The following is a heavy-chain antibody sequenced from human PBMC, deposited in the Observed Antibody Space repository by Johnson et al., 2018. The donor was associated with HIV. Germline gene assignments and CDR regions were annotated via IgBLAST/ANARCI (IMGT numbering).Heavy chain of an antibody. J-gene: IGHJ3*02. CDR3: ARETVVRPLTYYYDSSGYYYDAFDI. D-gene: IGHD3-22*01. CDR2: ISSSGSTI. V-gene: IGHV3-11*04. Sequence: QVQLVESGGGLVKPGGSLRLSCAASGFTFSDYYMSWIRQAPGKGLEWVSYISSSGSTIYYADSVKGRFTISRDNAKNSLYLQMNSLRAEDTAVYYCARETVVRPLTYYYDSSGYYYDAFDIWGQGTMVTVSS. CDR1: GFTFSDYY.